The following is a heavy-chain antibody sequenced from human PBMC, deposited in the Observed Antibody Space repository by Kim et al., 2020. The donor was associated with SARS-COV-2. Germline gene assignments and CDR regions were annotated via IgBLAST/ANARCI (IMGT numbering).Heavy chain of an antibody. Sequence: GGSLRLSCAASGFTFSDYSMHWVRQVPGKGLEWVSHITWNSGSRDYVDSVKGRFAVSRDNSKSSLYLQMNSLRPEDTAVYYRAKESCGPPRYFDSWGNGT. CDR3: AKESCGPPRYFDS. J-gene: IGHJ4*01. CDR2: ITWNSGSR. CDR1: GFTFSDYS. V-gene: IGHV3-9*01. D-gene: IGHD2-21*01.